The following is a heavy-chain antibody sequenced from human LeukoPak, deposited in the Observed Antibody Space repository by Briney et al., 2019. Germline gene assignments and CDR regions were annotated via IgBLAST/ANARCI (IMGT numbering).Heavy chain of an antibody. CDR1: GFTFSSHG. CDR3: ATGNFWSGSPDDDYGMDA. J-gene: IGHJ6*02. Sequence: PGGSLRLSCAASGFTFSSHGMHWVRQAPGKGLEWVAIIWWHGNKESYADSVKGRFTVSRDNSKNTLYLQMNSLRADDSAVYYCATGNFWSGSPDDDYGMDAWGQGTTVTVSS. CDR2: IWWHGNKE. V-gene: IGHV3-33*01. D-gene: IGHD3-3*01.